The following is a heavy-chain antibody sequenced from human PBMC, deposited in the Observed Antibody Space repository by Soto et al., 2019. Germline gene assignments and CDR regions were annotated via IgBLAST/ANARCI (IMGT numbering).Heavy chain of an antibody. CDR1: GDSVSINTAA. CDR2: TYYRSRRYN. CDR3: AGTTSLQWYYMDD. D-gene: IGHD1-7*01. Sequence: QLQQSGPGLVQPSQTLSLTCVISGDSVSINTAAWNWIRQSPSGGLEWLGRTYYRSRRYNNNEVSVRCPITIPPDTTDNHLSLHCSAVTPEDTAVHYCAGTTSLQWYYMDDWGRGTTVTVSS. J-gene: IGHJ6*03. V-gene: IGHV6-1*01.